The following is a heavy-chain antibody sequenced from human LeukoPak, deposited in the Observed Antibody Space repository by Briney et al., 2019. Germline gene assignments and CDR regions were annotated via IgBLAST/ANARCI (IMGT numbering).Heavy chain of an antibody. CDR3: TDYGDPR. D-gene: IGHD4-17*01. CDR2: IYYSGST. V-gene: IGHV4-34*01. J-gene: IGHJ4*02. CDR1: GGSFSGYY. Sequence: SETLSLTCAVYGGSFSGYYWSWIRQPPGKGLEWIGSIYYSGSTYYNPSLKGRVTISVDTSKNQFSLKLSSVTAADTAVYYCTDYGDPRRGQGTLVTVSS.